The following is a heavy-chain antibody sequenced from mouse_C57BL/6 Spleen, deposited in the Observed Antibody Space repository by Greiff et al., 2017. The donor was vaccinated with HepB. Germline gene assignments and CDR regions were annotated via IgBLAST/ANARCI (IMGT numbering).Heavy chain of an antibody. CDR2: ISSGSSTI. CDR3: ARRSSGSPFDY. CDR1: GFTFSDYG. D-gene: IGHD3-2*02. Sequence: EVQLQESGGGLVKPGGSLKLSCAASGFTFSDYGIHWVRQAPEKGLEWVAYISSGSSTIYYADTVKGRFTISRDNAKNTLFLQMTSLRSEDTAMYYCARRSSGSPFDYWGQGTTLTVSS. V-gene: IGHV5-17*01. J-gene: IGHJ2*01.